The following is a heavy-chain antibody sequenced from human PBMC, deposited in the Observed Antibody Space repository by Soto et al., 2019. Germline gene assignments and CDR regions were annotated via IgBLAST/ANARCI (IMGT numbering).Heavy chain of an antibody. CDR1: GFTFDDYA. CDR3: TKSWRLYYMDV. Sequence: EVQLVESGGGLVQPGRSLRLSCAASGFTFDDYAMHWVRQAPGRGLEWVSRITWNSGTIDYADSVKGRFTISRDNAKNSLYLQMNSVRAEDTALYYCTKSWRLYYMDVWGKGTTVTVSS. V-gene: IGHV3-9*01. D-gene: IGHD3-3*01. CDR2: ITWNSGTI. J-gene: IGHJ6*03.